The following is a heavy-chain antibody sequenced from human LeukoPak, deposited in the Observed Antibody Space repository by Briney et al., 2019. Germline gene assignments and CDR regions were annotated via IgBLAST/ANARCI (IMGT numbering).Heavy chain of an antibody. V-gene: IGHV4-38-2*01. Sequence: SETLSLTCAVSGYSISSGYYWGWIRQPPGKGLEWIGNVFHTGNTYYNPSLKSRLTISVDTSNNQFSLRLSSVTAADTAVYFCARRNSNYPIDTWGQGTLVTVSS. D-gene: IGHD4-11*01. CDR3: ARRNSNYPIDT. CDR2: VFHTGNT. J-gene: IGHJ5*02. CDR1: GYSISSGYY.